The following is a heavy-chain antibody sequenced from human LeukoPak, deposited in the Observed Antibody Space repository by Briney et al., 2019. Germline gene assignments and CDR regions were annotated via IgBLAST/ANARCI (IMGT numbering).Heavy chain of an antibody. CDR2: IKSDGSEK. V-gene: IGHV3-7*01. CDR3: VRALGSPTTDH. Sequence: PGGSLRLACAASGFTFTNNWMSWVRQAPGKGLEWVANIKSDGSEKYYVDSVEGRFTISRDNAKNTVSLQMDSLRGEDTAVYYCVRALGSPTTDHWGQGTLVTVSS. D-gene: IGHD3-16*01. CDR1: GFTFTNNW. J-gene: IGHJ4*02.